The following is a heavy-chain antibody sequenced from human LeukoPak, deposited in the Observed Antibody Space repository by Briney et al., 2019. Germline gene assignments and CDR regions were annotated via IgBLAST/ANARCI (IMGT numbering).Heavy chain of an antibody. CDR2: INHSGST. D-gene: IGHD1-14*01. CDR1: GGSFSGYY. J-gene: IGHJ5*02. Sequence: SETLSLTCAVYGGSFSGYYWSWIRQPPGKGLEWIGEINHSGSTNYNPSLKSRVTISVDTSKNQFSLKLSSVTAADTAVYYCAREIPHTRIDRWGQGTLVTVSS. CDR3: AREIPHTRIDR. V-gene: IGHV4-34*01.